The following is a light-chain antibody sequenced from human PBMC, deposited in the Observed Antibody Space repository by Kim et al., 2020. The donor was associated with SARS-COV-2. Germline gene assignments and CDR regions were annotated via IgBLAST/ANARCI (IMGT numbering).Light chain of an antibody. CDR2: AAS. V-gene: IGKV1-39*01. CDR1: ESISSF. CDR3: QQSYRTPT. Sequence: SAAVDSSVITTRGRRESISSFLRWYQQKPGEATHLLSDAASSLKGGAPSRFRGGGSGAFFTLTISSLQAEDLASYYCQQSYRTPTFGQGTKVDIK. J-gene: IGKJ1*01.